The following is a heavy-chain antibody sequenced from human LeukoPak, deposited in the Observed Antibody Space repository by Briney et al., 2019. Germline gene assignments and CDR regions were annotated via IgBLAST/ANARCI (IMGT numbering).Heavy chain of an antibody. J-gene: IGHJ2*01. V-gene: IGHV1-69*05. CDR3: ARDHSSWLRFGTLYWYFDL. Sequence: SVKVSCKASGGTFSSYAISWVRQAPGQGLEWMGRIIPIFGTANYAQKFQGRVTITTDESTSTAYMELSSLRSEDTAVYYCARDHSSWLRFGTLYWYFDLWGRGTLVTASP. CDR1: GGTFSSYA. D-gene: IGHD5-12*01. CDR2: IIPIFGTA.